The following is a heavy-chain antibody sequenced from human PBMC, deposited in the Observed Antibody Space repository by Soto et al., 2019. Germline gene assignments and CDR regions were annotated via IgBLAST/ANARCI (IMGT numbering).Heavy chain of an antibody. J-gene: IGHJ4*02. Sequence: QLQLQESGPGLVKPSETLSLTCTVSGGSISSSSYYWGWIRQPPGKGLEWIGGIFYSGNTYYNPSLTSRVTLAVDTSKNQFALKLSSVTAADTAVYYCARHVRGYCSSTSCHTDYWGQGTLVTVSS. CDR3: ARHVRGYCSSTSCHTDY. CDR2: IFYSGNT. D-gene: IGHD2-2*02. V-gene: IGHV4-39*01. CDR1: GGSISSSSYY.